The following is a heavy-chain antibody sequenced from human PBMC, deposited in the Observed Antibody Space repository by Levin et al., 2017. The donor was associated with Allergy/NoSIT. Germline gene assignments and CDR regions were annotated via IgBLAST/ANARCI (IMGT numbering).Heavy chain of an antibody. D-gene: IGHD2-8*02. V-gene: IGHV7-4-1*02. CDR1: GYSFTTYA. CDR3: AKDNTGRPFDI. CDR2: INTYTGKP. Sequence: ASVKVSCKTSGYSFTTYAMNWLRQAPGQGLEWMGWINTYTGKPIYAPGFTGRFVFSLDTSVSTAYVQINSLKAEDTAVYYCAKDNTGRPFDIWGQGTTVTVSS. J-gene: IGHJ3*02.